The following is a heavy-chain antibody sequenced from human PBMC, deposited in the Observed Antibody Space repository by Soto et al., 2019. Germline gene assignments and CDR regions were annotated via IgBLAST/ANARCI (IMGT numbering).Heavy chain of an antibody. CDR3: ARDYYDSSGFWLVAY. CDR1: GYTFTSYG. Sequence: GASVKVSCKASGYTFTSYGISWVRQAPGQGLEWMGLISAYNGNTNYAQKLQGRVTMTRDTSTSTVYMELSSLRSEDTAVYYCARDYYDSSGFWLVAYWGQGTLVTVSS. J-gene: IGHJ4*02. D-gene: IGHD3-22*01. V-gene: IGHV1-18*01. CDR2: ISAYNGNT.